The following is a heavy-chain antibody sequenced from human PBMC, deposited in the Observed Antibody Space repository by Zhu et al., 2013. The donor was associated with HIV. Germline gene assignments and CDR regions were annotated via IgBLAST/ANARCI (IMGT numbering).Heavy chain of an antibody. Sequence: QVQLVQSGAEVKKPGSSVTVSCKASGDTFSSYAVSWVRQAPGQGLEVVGGIVPMFGNRNYVQKFQGRVTITTDESRSTAYMELSSLTSDDTAVYYCAVSGGIGSSGNFAVELYFNYWGQGTLVTVSS. D-gene: IGHD3-22*01. CDR3: AVSGGIGSSGNFAVELYFNY. V-gene: IGHV1-69*01. J-gene: IGHJ4*02. CDR2: IVPMFGNR. CDR1: GDTFSSYA.